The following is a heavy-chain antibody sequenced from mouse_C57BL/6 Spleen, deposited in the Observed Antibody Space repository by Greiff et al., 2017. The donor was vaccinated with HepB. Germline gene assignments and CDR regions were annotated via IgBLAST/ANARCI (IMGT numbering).Heavy chain of an antibody. CDR2: IDPSDSYT. V-gene: IGHV1-69*01. Sequence: QVQLQQPGAELVMPGASVKLSCKASGYTFTSYWMHWVKQRPGQGLEWIGEIDPSDSYTNYNQKFKGKSTLTVDKSSSTVYMQLSSLTSEDSAVYYCARGEDGYQAWFAYWGQGTLVTVSA. D-gene: IGHD2-3*01. CDR3: ARGEDGYQAWFAY. CDR1: GYTFTSYW. J-gene: IGHJ3*01.